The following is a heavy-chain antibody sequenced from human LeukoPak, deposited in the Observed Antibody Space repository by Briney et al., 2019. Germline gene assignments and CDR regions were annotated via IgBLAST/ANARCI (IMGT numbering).Heavy chain of an antibody. CDR1: GYTFTGYY. D-gene: IGHD1-26*01. CDR3: AREASIVGATFHLDY. CDR2: INPNSGGT. Sequence: ASVKVSCKASGYTFTGYYMHWVRQAPGQGLEWMGWINPNSGGTNYAQKFQGRVTMTRDTSISTAYMELSRLRSDDTAVYYCAREASIVGATFHLDYWGQGTLVTASS. V-gene: IGHV1-2*02. J-gene: IGHJ4*02.